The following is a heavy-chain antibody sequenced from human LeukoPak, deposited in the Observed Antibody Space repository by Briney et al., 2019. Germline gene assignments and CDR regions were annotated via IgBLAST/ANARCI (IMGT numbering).Heavy chain of an antibody. J-gene: IGHJ4*02. D-gene: IGHD2-15*01. CDR3: ARGYCSGSSCCSSLLDY. CDR1: GFTFSSYA. Sequence: PGGSLRLSCAASGFTFSSYAMSWVRQAPGKGLEWVSAISGRGGSTYSADSVKGRLTLSRENSKNTLYLQMNSMRAEDTAVYYCARGYCSGSSCCSSLLDYWGQGTLVTVSS. CDR2: ISGRGGST. V-gene: IGHV3-23*01.